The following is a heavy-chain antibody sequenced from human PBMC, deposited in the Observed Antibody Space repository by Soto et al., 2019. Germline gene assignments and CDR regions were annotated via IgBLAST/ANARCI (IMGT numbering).Heavy chain of an antibody. D-gene: IGHD6-6*01. CDR1: GFTLPSYG. J-gene: IGHJ3*01. CDR2: VSAYNNYT. Sequence: GASVKVSCKASGFTLPSYGITWVRQAPGQGLEWMGWVSAYNNYTKNAQQVYDRVTMTADTSTNTAYMELRSLRSDDTAVYYCARRTWAQSIDSFDVWGQGTMVTVSS. V-gene: IGHV1-18*04. CDR3: ARRTWAQSIDSFDV.